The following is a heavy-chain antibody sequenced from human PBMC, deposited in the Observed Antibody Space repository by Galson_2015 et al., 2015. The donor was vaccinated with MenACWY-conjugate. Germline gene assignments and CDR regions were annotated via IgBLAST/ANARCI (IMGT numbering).Heavy chain of an antibody. Sequence: SVKVSCKASGYTFDNYYIHWMRQAPGRGLEWVGIINPIGGTTTYAHKLQGRVTMTRDKSTGTLYLELSSLKSDDTAVYFCSSETRATCYFDTWGQGTLVTVSS. CDR1: GYTFDNYY. V-gene: IGHV1-46*02. CDR2: INPIGGTT. CDR3: SSETRATCYFDT. J-gene: IGHJ4*02.